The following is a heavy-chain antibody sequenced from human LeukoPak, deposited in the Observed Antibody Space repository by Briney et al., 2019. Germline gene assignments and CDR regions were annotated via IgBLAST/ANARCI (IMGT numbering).Heavy chain of an antibody. V-gene: IGHV3-23*01. CDR2: ISGSGGST. D-gene: IGHD4-11*01. CDR3: ARALSNYVDYHYYYYMDV. Sequence: GGSLRLSCAASGFTFSSHAMSWVRQAPGKGLEWVSAISGSGGSTYHGDSVKGRFTISRDNSRNSLYLQMNSLRAEDTALYYCARALSNYVDYHYYYYMDVWGKGTTVTVSS. J-gene: IGHJ6*03. CDR1: GFTFSSHA.